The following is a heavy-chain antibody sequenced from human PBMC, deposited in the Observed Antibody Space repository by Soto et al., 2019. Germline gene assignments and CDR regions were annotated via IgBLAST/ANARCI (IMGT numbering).Heavy chain of an antibody. J-gene: IGHJ3*02. CDR3: ARAGDGDAFDI. V-gene: IGHV1-8*02. CDR1: GYTFTSYD. Sequence: GESLKISCKASGYTFTSYDINWVRQATGQGLEWMGWMNPNSGNTGYAQKFQGRVTMTRNTSISTAYMELSSLRSEDTAVYYCARAGDGDAFDIWGQGTMVTVSS. D-gene: IGHD7-27*01. CDR2: MNPNSGNT.